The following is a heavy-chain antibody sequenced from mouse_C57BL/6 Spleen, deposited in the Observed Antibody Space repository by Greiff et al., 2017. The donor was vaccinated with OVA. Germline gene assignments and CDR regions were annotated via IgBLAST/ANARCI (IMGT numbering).Heavy chain of an antibody. D-gene: IGHD1-1*01. CDR2: ISYDGSN. Sequence: EVQRVESGPGLVKPSQSLSLTCSVTGYSITSGYYWNWIRQFPGNKLEWMGYISYDGSNNYNPSLKNRISITRDTSKNQFFLKLNSVTTEDTATYYCATITTVVASSSYWYFDVWGTGTTVTVSS. CDR3: ATITTVVASSSYWYFDV. CDR1: GYSITSGYY. V-gene: IGHV3-6*01. J-gene: IGHJ1*03.